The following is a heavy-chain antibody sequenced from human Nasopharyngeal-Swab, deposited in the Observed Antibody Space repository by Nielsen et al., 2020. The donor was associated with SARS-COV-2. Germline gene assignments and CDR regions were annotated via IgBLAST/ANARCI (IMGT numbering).Heavy chain of an antibody. J-gene: IGHJ4*02. CDR3: ARDGVADLDY. CDR2: IYHSGST. D-gene: IGHD6-19*01. V-gene: IGHV4-4*02. Sequence: SETLSLTCAVSGGSIRSSNWWRWVRQPPGKGLEWIGEIYHSGSTNYNPSLNSRVTISVDKSKNQFSLKLSSVPAADTAVYYCARDGVADLDYWGQGTLVTVSS. CDR1: GGSIRSSNW.